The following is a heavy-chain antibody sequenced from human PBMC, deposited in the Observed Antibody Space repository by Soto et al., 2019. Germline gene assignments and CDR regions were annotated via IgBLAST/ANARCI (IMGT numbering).Heavy chain of an antibody. CDR3: ARHRKGYCSSTSCYYYYYYGMDV. Sequence: PGASLKISCKGSGYSLTSYWISWVRQMPGKGLEWMGRIDPSDSYTNYSPSFQGHVTISADKSISTAYLQWSSLKASDTAMYYCARHRKGYCSSTSCYYYYYYGMDVWGQGTTVTVSS. CDR1: GYSLTSYW. J-gene: IGHJ6*02. V-gene: IGHV5-10-1*01. D-gene: IGHD2-2*01. CDR2: IDPSDSYT.